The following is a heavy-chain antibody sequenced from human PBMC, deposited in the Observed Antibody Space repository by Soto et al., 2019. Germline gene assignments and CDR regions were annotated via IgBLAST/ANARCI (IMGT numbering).Heavy chain of an antibody. D-gene: IGHD6-13*01. Sequence: KSSETLSLTSAASGGSFSGYHWSWIRQPPGKGLEWVGEINHSGSTNYNPALKSRVTIPVDTSKNQFSLKLRSVTAADTAVYYWARGGGYSSSWYLGYNWFDPWGQGTQVTVSS. CDR1: GGSFSGYH. CDR3: ARGGGYSSSWYLGYNWFDP. J-gene: IGHJ5*02. V-gene: IGHV4-34*01. CDR2: INHSGST.